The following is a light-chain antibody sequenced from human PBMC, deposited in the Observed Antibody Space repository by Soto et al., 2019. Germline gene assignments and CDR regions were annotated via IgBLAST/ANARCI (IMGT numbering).Light chain of an antibody. Sequence: QSALTQPPSASGSPGQSVSISCTGTGSDVGGYDYVSWYQQRPDKAPKLIIYEVDKRPSGVPDRFSGSKSGNSAYLTVSGLQTEDEADYYCSSYAGRNYAVFGRGTKLTVL. V-gene: IGLV2-8*01. CDR3: SSYAGRNYAV. CDR2: EVD. CDR1: GSDVGGYDY. J-gene: IGLJ7*01.